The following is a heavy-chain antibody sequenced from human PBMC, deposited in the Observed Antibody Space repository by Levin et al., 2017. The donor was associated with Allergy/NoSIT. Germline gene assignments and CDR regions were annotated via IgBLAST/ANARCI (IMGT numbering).Heavy chain of an antibody. CDR3: GKGGAVAN. CDR1: GFTFSSYT. Sequence: PGGSLRLSCAVSGFTFSSYTMTWVRQAPGKGLEWVSAISGSGGSTYYADSMRGRFSISRDNSKNTLYLQMNSLRAEDTAVYYCGKGGAVANWGQGTLVTVSS. CDR2: ISGSGGST. D-gene: IGHD6-13*01. J-gene: IGHJ4*02. V-gene: IGHV3-23*01.